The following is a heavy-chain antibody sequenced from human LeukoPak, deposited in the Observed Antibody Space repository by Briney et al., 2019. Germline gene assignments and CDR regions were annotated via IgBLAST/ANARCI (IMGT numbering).Heavy chain of an antibody. CDR3: AKDAGNPWGFDP. CDR2: INGIGGST. CDR1: GFTFSSYA. D-gene: IGHD3-10*01. V-gene: IGHV3-23*01. Sequence: GGSLRLFCAASGFTFSSYAMSWVRRAPGRGLEWVAAINGIGGSTYYADYVKGRFTISRDNSNNTLYLQMNSLRAEDTAVYYCAKDAGNPWGFDPWGQGTPVTVAS. J-gene: IGHJ5*02.